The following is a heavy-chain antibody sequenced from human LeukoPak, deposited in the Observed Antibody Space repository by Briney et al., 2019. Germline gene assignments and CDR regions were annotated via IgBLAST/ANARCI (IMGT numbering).Heavy chain of an antibody. J-gene: IGHJ5*02. CDR2: IIPIFGTA. CDR1: GGTFIIYA. CDR3: ARAVVPAAIELNWFDP. D-gene: IGHD2-2*01. V-gene: IGHV1-69*05. Sequence: ASVRVSCTASGGTFIIYAISWGRQAPGEGGERVGGIIPIFGTANYAQKSQGRVTITTDESTSTAYMELSSLRSEDTAVYYCARAVVPAAIELNWFDPWGQGTLVTVSS.